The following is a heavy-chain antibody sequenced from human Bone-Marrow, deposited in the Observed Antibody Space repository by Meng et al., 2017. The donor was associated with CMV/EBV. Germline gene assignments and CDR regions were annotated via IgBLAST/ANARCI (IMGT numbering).Heavy chain of an antibody. CDR1: GGSFSGYY. Sequence: SETLSLTCAVYGGSFSGYYWSWIRQPPGKGLEWIGEIYHSGSTNYNPSLKSRVTISVDTSKNQFSLKLSSVTATATAVYYCAITDSSSSYYRGYYYGMDVWGQGTTVTVSS. D-gene: IGHD6-6*01. V-gene: IGHV4-34*01. CDR2: IYHSGST. CDR3: AITDSSSSYYRGYYYGMDV. J-gene: IGHJ6*02.